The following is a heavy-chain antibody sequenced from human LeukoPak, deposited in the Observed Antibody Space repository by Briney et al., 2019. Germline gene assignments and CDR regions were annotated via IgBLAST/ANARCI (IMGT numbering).Heavy chain of an antibody. CDR1: GFTFSSYG. Sequence: GGSLRLFCAASGFTFSSYGMHWVRQAPGKGLEWVAVISYDGSNKYYADSVKGRFTISRDNSKNTLYLQMNSLRAEDTAVYYCAKDRSYGFDYWGQGTLVTVSS. D-gene: IGHD5-18*01. CDR2: ISYDGSNK. V-gene: IGHV3-30*18. J-gene: IGHJ4*02. CDR3: AKDRSYGFDY.